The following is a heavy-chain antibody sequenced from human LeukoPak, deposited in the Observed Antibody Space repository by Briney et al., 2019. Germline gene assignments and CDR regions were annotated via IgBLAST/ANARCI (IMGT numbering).Heavy chain of an antibody. V-gene: IGHV4-59*08. CDR3: ARRPRGYYYYYGMDV. D-gene: IGHD3-10*01. CDR2: IYYSGST. Sequence: SETLSLTCTVCGRSISIYYWSWIRQPPGKGLEWIGYIYYSGSTNYNPSLKSRVTIQVDTSKNQFSLKLSSVTAADTAVYYCARRPRGYYYYYGMDVWGQGTTVTVSS. J-gene: IGHJ6*02. CDR1: GRSISIYY.